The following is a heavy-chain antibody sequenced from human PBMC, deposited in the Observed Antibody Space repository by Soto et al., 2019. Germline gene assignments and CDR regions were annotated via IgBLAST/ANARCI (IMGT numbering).Heavy chain of an antibody. CDR2: MRSKVYGGAT. V-gene: IGHV3-49*03. J-gene: IGHJ3*02. CDR3: SREIGDGYNYNAFDI. Sequence: GGSLRLSCTASGLTFGDYAMRWFRQAPGKXPEWVGFMRSKVYGGATEYAASVKGRFIMSRDDARNIAYLQMNSLKTEDTALYFCSREIGDGYNYNAFDIWGQGTMVTVSS. D-gene: IGHD5-12*01. CDR1: GLTFGDYA.